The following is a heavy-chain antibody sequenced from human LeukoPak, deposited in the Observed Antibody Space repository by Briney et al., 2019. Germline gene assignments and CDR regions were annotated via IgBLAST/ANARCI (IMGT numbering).Heavy chain of an antibody. CDR1: GFTFSSYG. V-gene: IGHV3-30*03. Sequence: GGSLRLSCAASGFTFSSYGMHWVRQAPGKGLEWVAVISYDGSNKYYADSVKGRFTISRDNSKNTLYLQMNSLRAEDTAVYYCATQIVVVIVGAFDIWGQGTMVTVSS. D-gene: IGHD3-22*01. CDR2: ISYDGSNK. J-gene: IGHJ3*02. CDR3: ATQIVVVIVGAFDI.